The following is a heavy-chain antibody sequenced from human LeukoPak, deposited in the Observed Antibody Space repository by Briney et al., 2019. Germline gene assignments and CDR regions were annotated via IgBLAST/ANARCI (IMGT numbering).Heavy chain of an antibody. CDR3: ARTAQRYFDWSFDY. V-gene: IGHV4-34*01. D-gene: IGHD3-9*01. Sequence: PSETLSLTCAVYGGSFSGYYWSWIRQPPGKGLEWIGEINHSGSTNYNPSLKSRVTTSVDTSKNQSSLKLSSVTAADTAVYYCARTAQRYFDWSFDYWGQGNLVTVSS. J-gene: IGHJ4*02. CDR1: GGSFSGYY. CDR2: INHSGST.